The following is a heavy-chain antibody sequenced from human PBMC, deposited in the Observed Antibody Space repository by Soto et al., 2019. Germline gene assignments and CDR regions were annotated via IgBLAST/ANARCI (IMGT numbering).Heavy chain of an antibody. CDR1: GGTFSSYA. D-gene: IGHD3-3*01. CDR2: IIPIFGTA. Sequence: QVQLVQSGAEVKKPGSSVKVSCKASGGTFSSYAISWVRQAPGQGLEWLGNIIPIFGTANYAQKFQGRVTITADESTSTAYMELSSLRSEDTAVYYCVRTERNDDFWSGYPNYYYYGMDVWGQGTTVTVSS. J-gene: IGHJ6*02. V-gene: IGHV1-69*18. CDR3: VRTERNDDFWSGYPNYYYYGMDV.